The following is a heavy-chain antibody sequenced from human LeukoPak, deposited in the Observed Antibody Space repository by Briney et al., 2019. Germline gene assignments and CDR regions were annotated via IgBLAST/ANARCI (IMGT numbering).Heavy chain of an antibody. J-gene: IGHJ4*02. CDR1: GYTFTDYY. D-gene: IGHD4-23*01. Sequence: ASVKVSCKTSGYTFTDYYMHWVRQAPGQGLEWMGWINPNSGGTNYAQKFQGRVTMNRDTSISTAYMELSRLRSDDTAVYYCARGDYGGNLAFDYWGQGTLVTVSS. CDR3: ARGDYGGNLAFDY. CDR2: INPNSGGT. V-gene: IGHV1-2*02.